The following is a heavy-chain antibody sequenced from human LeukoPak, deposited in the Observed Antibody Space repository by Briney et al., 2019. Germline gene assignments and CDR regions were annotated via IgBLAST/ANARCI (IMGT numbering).Heavy chain of an antibody. CDR2: IYTSGST. D-gene: IGHD3-10*01. Sequence: PSETLSLTCTVSGGSISSYYWSWIRQPAGKGLEWIGRIYTSGSTNYNPSLKSRVTMLVDTSKNQFSLKLSSVTAADTAVYYCASNDYYGSGSYYNWGQGTLVTVSP. V-gene: IGHV4-4*07. CDR3: ASNDYYGSGSYYN. CDR1: GGSISSYY. J-gene: IGHJ4*02.